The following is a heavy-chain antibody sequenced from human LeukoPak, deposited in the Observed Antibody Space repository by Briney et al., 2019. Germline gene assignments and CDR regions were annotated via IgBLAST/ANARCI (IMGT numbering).Heavy chain of an antibody. Sequence: PSETLSHTCAVYGGSFSGYYWSWIRQPPGKGLECIGEINHSGSTNYNPSLKSRVTISVDTSKNQFSLKLSSVTAADTAVYYCARGVELSMAFDIWGQGTMVTVSA. D-gene: IGHD1-7*01. CDR3: ARGVELSMAFDI. CDR1: GGSFSGYY. V-gene: IGHV4-34*01. J-gene: IGHJ3*02. CDR2: INHSGST.